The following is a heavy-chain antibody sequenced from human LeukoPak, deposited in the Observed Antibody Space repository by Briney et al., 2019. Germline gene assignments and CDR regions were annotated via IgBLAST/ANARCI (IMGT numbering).Heavy chain of an antibody. Sequence: VASVKVSCKASGYTFTGYYMHWVRQAPGQGLERMGWINPNSGGTNYAQKFQGRVTMTRDTSISTAYMELSRLRSDDTAVYYCARGVGATSVYFDYWGQGTLVTVSS. J-gene: IGHJ4*02. D-gene: IGHD1-26*01. CDR1: GYTFTGYY. V-gene: IGHV1-2*02. CDR3: ARGVGATSVYFDY. CDR2: INPNSGGT.